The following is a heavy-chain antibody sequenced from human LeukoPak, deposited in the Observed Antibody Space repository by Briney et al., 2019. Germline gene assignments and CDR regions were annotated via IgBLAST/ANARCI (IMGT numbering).Heavy chain of an antibody. J-gene: IGHJ5*02. V-gene: IGHV4-61*05. Sequence: SETLSLTCTVSGGSISSSSYCWGWIRQPPGKGLEWIGYMFYTGSGKYNPSLKSRVTISVDTSKRQISLKLTSVTAADTAVYYCATNLPGYSYGYWVAWGQGTLVTVSS. CDR1: GGSISSSSYC. D-gene: IGHD5-18*01. CDR3: ATNLPGYSYGYWVA. CDR2: MFYTGSG.